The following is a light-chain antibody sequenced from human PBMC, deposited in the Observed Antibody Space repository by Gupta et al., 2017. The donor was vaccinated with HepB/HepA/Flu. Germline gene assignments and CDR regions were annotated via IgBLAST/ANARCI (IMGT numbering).Light chain of an antibody. CDR1: SSDVGSYNR. V-gene: IGLV2-18*02. J-gene: IGLJ2*01. CDR2: EVS. CDR3: SSYTSSSAFVI. Sequence: QSALTQPPSVSGSPGQSVTISCTGTSSDVGSYNRVSWYQQPPGTAPKLIIYEVSKRPSGVPDRFSGSKSGNTASLTISGLQAEDEADYYCSSYTSSSAFVIFGGGTKLTV.